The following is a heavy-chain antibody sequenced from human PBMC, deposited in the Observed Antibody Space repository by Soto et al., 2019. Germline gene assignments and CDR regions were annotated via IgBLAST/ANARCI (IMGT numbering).Heavy chain of an antibody. CDR3: ARGLYDILTGYSDY. CDR2: ISSSSSYI. J-gene: IGHJ4*02. V-gene: IGHV3-21*01. D-gene: IGHD3-9*01. Sequence: GGSLRLSCAASVFTFSSYSMNWVRQAPGKGLEWVSSISSSSSYIYYADSVKGRFTISRDNAKNSLSLQMNSLRAEDTAAYYCARGLYDILTGYSDYWGQGTLVTVSS. CDR1: VFTFSSYS.